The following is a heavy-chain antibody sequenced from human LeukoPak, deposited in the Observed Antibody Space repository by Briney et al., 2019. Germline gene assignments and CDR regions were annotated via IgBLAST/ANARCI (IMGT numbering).Heavy chain of an antibody. CDR3: ARANGGSSYGYWDY. Sequence: GGSLRLSCATSGFTFSDIYAMSWVRQAPGEGLEWVSTISANGAGTHCADSVKGRFTISRDTSKITLYLQMNSLRAEDTAIYYCARANGGSSYGYWDYWGQGILVTVSS. V-gene: IGHV3-23*01. D-gene: IGHD5-18*01. CDR2: ISANGAGT. CDR1: GFTFSDIYA. J-gene: IGHJ4*02.